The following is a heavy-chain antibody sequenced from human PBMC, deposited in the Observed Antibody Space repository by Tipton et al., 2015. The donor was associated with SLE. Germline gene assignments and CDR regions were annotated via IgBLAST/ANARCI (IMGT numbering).Heavy chain of an antibody. D-gene: IGHD3-10*01. CDR1: GFTLRNYA. CDR2: ISASGGRP. CDR3: AKDHGADNYYYMDV. V-gene: IGHV3-23*01. J-gene: IGHJ6*03. Sequence: SLRLSCAASGFTLRNYAMSWVRQTPGKGLEWVAYISASGGRPYYADSGRGRLTISKDNSNSMVYLQMNSLRAEDTAVYYCAKDHGADNYYYMDVWGKGTTVTVSS.